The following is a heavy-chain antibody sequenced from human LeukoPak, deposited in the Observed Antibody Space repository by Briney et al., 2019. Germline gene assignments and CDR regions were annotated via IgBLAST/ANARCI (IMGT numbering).Heavy chain of an antibody. CDR1: GFTFSSYS. Sequence: GGSLRLSCAASGFTFSSYSMNWVRQAPGKGLEWVSYISSSSSTIYYADSVKGRFTISRGNAKNSLYLQMNSLRAEDTAVYYCARDLLTYYWGQGTLVTVSS. D-gene: IGHD2-15*01. CDR3: ARDLLTYY. CDR2: ISSSSSTI. V-gene: IGHV3-48*01. J-gene: IGHJ4*02.